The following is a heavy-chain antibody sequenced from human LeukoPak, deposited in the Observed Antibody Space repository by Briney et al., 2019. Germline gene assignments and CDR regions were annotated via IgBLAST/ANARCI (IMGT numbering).Heavy chain of an antibody. CDR2: IYYSGTT. D-gene: IGHD2/OR15-2a*01. CDR3: ARALLGSMIDY. V-gene: IGHV4-59*01. Sequence: SETLSLTCTVSGGSISNYYWNWIRKPPGKGLEWIGYIYYSGTTNYKPSLKSRVSMSVDTSKIQFSLKLSSVTAADTAVYYCARALLGSMIDYWGQGTLVTVSS. CDR1: GGSISNYY. J-gene: IGHJ4*02.